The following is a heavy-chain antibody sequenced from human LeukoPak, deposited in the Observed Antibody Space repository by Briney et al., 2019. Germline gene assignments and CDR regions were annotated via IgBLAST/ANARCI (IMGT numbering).Heavy chain of an antibody. J-gene: IGHJ4*02. Sequence: GGSLRLSCAASGFTFSSYSMNWVRQAPGKGLEWVSSISNSGSYIYYADSVKGRFTISRDNAKNSLYLQMNSLRAEDTAVYYCAGTARADLTGEDYWGQGTLVTVSS. D-gene: IGHD7-27*01. CDR3: AGTARADLTGEDY. CDR1: GFTFSSYS. V-gene: IGHV3-21*01. CDR2: ISNSGSYI.